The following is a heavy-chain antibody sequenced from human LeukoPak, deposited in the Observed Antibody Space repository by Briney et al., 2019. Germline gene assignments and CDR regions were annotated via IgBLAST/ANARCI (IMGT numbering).Heavy chain of an antibody. Sequence: ASVKVSCKASGYTFTSYAMHWVRQAPGQRLEWMGWINAGNGNTKYPQKFQGRVTITRDTSASTAYMELSSLRSEDTAVYYCARDRRVAVAANWFDPWGQGTLVTVSS. V-gene: IGHV1-3*01. D-gene: IGHD6-19*01. CDR1: GYTFTSYA. J-gene: IGHJ5*02. CDR2: INAGNGNT. CDR3: ARDRRVAVAANWFDP.